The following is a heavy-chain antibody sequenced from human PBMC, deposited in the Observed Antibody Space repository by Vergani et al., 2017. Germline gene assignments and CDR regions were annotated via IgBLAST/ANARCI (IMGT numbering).Heavy chain of an antibody. J-gene: IGHJ2*01. CDR1: GYTFTSYG. CDR2: ISAYNGNT. Sequence: QVQLVQSGAEVKKPGASVKVSCKASGYTFTSYGISWVRQAPGQGLEWMGWISAYNGNTNYAQKLQGRVTMTTDTSTSTAYMELSSLRSEDTAVYYCAADLNVGYCSGGSCYPSWYFDLWGRGTLVTVSS. V-gene: IGHV1-18*01. CDR3: AADLNVGYCSGGSCYPSWYFDL. D-gene: IGHD2-15*01.